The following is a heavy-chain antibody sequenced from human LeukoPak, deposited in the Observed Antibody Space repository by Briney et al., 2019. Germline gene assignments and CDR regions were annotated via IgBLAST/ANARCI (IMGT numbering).Heavy chain of an antibody. Sequence: GGSLRLSCAASGFTFSDYYMSWVRQAPGKGLEWVSSITSSSSYIYYADSVKGRFTISRDNAKNSLYLQMNSLRAEDTAVYYCARDPYSGSYGDYYYYYMDVWGKGTTVTISS. D-gene: IGHD1-26*01. J-gene: IGHJ6*03. CDR1: GFTFSDYY. V-gene: IGHV3-21*01. CDR2: ITSSSSYI. CDR3: ARDPYSGSYGDYYYYYMDV.